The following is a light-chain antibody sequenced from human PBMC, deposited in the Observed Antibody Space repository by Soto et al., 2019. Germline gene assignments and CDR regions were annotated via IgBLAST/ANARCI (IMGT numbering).Light chain of an antibody. Sequence: QSALTQPVSVSGSPGQSITIPCTGTSSDIGAYDSVSWYQQYPGKAPKLIIYDVANRPSGVSDRLSGSKSGNTASLTISGLQAEDEADYSCSSYTTFSTLVLGGGTKLTVL. CDR1: SSDIGAYDS. J-gene: IGLJ3*02. CDR3: SSYTTFSTLV. V-gene: IGLV2-14*01. CDR2: DVA.